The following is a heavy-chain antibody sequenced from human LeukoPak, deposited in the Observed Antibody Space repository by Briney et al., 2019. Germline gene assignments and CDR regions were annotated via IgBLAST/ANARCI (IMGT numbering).Heavy chain of an antibody. CDR3: AKGGGHYYYYDYMDV. J-gene: IGHJ6*03. CDR1: GFTFSSYA. CDR2: VSGSGGKT. Sequence: GSLRLSCAASGFTFSSYAMSWVRQAPGKGLEWVSGVSGSGGKTNYADSVKGRFTISRDNSKNTVYLQMNSLRAEDTAIYYCAKGGGHYYYYDYMDVWGKGTTVTVSS. V-gene: IGHV3-23*01. D-gene: IGHD3-16*01.